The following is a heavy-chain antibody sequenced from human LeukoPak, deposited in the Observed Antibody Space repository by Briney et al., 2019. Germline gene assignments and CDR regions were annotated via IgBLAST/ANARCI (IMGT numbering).Heavy chain of an antibody. CDR2: IRPSGST. V-gene: IGHV1-46*01. CDR1: GYTFTSYY. J-gene: IGHJ4*02. Sequence: GASVKVSCKASGYTFTSYYIHWVRQAPGQGLEYMGIIRPSGSTAYPHKFQGRVTMTRDTSTSAVYMELSSLTSEDTAVYYCAREGPETYFFDFWGQGTLVTVSS. CDR3: AREGPETYFFDF. D-gene: IGHD5-24*01.